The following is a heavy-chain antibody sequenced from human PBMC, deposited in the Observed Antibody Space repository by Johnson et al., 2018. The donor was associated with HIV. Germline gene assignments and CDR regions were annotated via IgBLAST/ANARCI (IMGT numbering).Heavy chain of an antibody. D-gene: IGHD3-16*01. CDR2: ISYDGSNK. V-gene: IGHV3-30*04. CDR1: GFTFSNYA. Sequence: EQLVESGGGVVQPGRSLRLSCAASGFTFSNYAMHWVRQAPGKGLEWVAVISYDGSNKYYADSVKGRFTISSDNSKNTLYLQMNSLRAEDTAMYYCAKEKDYGAFDIWGQGTMVTVSS. CDR3: AKEKDYGAFDI. J-gene: IGHJ3*02.